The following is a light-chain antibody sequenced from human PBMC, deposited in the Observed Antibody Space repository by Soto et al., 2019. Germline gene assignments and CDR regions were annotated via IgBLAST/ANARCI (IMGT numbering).Light chain of an antibody. J-gene: IGLJ2*01. Sequence: QSALTRPASVSGSPGQSITISCTGTSSDFGGYNYVSWYQQHPGKAPKLMIYDVSNRPSGVSNRFSGSKSGNTASLTISGLQAEDEADYYCSSYTSSSNLVFGGGTKVTVL. V-gene: IGLV2-14*01. CDR2: DVS. CDR1: SSDFGGYNY. CDR3: SSYTSSSNLV.